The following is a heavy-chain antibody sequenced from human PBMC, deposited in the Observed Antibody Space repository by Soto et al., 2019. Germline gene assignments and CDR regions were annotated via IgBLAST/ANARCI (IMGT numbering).Heavy chain of an antibody. D-gene: IGHD6-25*01. CDR2: IVVGSGNT. Sequence: ASVKVSCKSSGFTFTSSAVQWVRQARGQRLEWIGWIVVGSGNTNYAQKFQERVTITRDMSTSTAYMELSSLRSEDTAVYYCAAESGSTTYYYGMDVWGQGTTVTVSS. CDR3: AAESGSTTYYYGMDV. V-gene: IGHV1-58*01. J-gene: IGHJ6*02. CDR1: GFTFTSSA.